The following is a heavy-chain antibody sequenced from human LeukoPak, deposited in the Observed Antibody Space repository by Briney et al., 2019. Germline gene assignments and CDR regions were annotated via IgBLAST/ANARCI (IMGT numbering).Heavy chain of an antibody. V-gene: IGHV5-10-1*01. J-gene: IGHJ6*02. Sequence: GESLMISCKGSGYSFTSYWISWVRQLPGKGLEWMGGIDPSDSYTNYSPSFQGHVTISADKSISTAYLQWSSLKASDTAMYYCARSVITMVRGVIIPGIYYGMDVWGQGTTVTVSS. CDR2: IDPSDSYT. D-gene: IGHD3-10*01. CDR3: ARSVITMVRGVIIPGIYYGMDV. CDR1: GYSFTSYW.